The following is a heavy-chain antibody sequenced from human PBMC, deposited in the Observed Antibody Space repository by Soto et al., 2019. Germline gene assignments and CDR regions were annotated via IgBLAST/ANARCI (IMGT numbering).Heavy chain of an antibody. CDR2: IHVSGSN. Sequence: PSETLSLTFTVSGGSVSSGSYQWTWIRQPPGKGLELIGYIHVSGSNNDNPSLKGRVTMSIDTSKNQFSLKLSSVTAADTAVYYCARDGHGMHXWGQGTKFTVS. V-gene: IGHV4-61*01. CDR1: GGSVSSGSYQ. CDR3: ARDGHGMHX. J-gene: IGHJ6*02.